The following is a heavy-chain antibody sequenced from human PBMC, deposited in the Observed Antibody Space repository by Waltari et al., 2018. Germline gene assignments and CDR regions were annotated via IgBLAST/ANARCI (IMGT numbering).Heavy chain of an antibody. D-gene: IGHD3-10*01. CDR2: INYDGSEK. CDR1: ELTFSRYW. J-gene: IGHJ4*02. Sequence: EVQVVESGGALVQPGGSLRLSCVVSELTFSRYWMTWVRQASGRGLEWVGNINYDGSEKNYGDSVRGRFTITRDNARNTVYLQMNSLRSEDTAVYYCATFRWLCYWGQGTLVTVSS. CDR3: ATFRWLCY. V-gene: IGHV3-7*03.